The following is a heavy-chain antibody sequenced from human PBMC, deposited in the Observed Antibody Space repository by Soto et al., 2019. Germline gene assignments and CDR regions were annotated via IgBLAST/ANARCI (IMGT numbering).Heavy chain of an antibody. CDR1: GGSISSISYY. CDR2: IYYSGST. Sequence: SETLSLTCTVSGGSISSISYYWGWIRQPPGKGLEWIGSIYYSGSTYYNPSLKSRVTISVDTSKNQFSLKLSSVTAADTAVYYCARQEYSSSSGEGWFDPWGQGTLVTVSS. J-gene: IGHJ5*02. CDR3: ARQEYSSSSGEGWFDP. V-gene: IGHV4-39*01. D-gene: IGHD6-6*01.